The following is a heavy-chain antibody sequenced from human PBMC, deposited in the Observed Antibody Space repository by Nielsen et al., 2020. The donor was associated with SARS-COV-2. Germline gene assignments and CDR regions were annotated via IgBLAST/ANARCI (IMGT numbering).Heavy chain of an antibody. CDR1: GFTFSNYA. D-gene: IGHD6-19*01. Sequence: GESLKISCSASGFTFSNYAMHWVRQAPGKGLEYVSAISSNGGSTYYADSVKGRFTISRDNSKNTLYLQMSSLRAEDTAVYYCVKPPGSSGWSEYFQHWGQGTLVTVSS. CDR2: ISSNGGST. CDR3: VKPPGSSGWSEYFQH. J-gene: IGHJ1*01. V-gene: IGHV3-64D*06.